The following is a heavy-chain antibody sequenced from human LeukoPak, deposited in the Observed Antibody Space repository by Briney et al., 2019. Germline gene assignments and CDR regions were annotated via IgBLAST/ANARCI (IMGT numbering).Heavy chain of an antibody. Sequence: GGSLRLSCAASGFTFSSYTMNWVRQAPGKGLEWVSSISSGTGYIYYADSVRGRFTISRDNAKNSLYLQMDSLRAEDAAVYYCARAYSSGWFLFDYWGQGTLVTVSS. CDR3: ARAYSSGWFLFDY. CDR1: GFTFSSYT. D-gene: IGHD6-19*01. J-gene: IGHJ4*02. V-gene: IGHV3-21*01. CDR2: ISSGTGYI.